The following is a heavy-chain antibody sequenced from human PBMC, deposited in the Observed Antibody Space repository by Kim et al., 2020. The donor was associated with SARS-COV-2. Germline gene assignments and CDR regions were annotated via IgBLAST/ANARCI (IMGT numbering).Heavy chain of an antibody. D-gene: IGHD3-10*01. J-gene: IGHJ4*02. V-gene: IGHV3-21*01. CDR3: AGGLVVRGAGGYFDY. Sequence: DSVKVRFTISRDNAKNSLYLQMNSLRAEDTAVYYCAGGLVVRGAGGYFDYWGQGTLVTVSS.